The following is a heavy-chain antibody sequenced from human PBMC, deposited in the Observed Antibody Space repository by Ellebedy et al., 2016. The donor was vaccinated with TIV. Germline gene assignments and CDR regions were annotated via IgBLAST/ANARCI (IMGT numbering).Heavy chain of an antibody. CDR1: GFTFSGYS. CDR2: ISSSSSTI. D-gene: IGHD4-17*01. J-gene: IGHJ6*02. CDR3: ARENGVTTRPMDV. V-gene: IGHV3-48*04. Sequence: GGSLRLXCVASGFTFSGYSMNWVRQAPGKGLEWVSYISSSSSTIYYADSVKGRFTISRDNAKNSLYLQMNSLRAEDTAVYYCARENGVTTRPMDVWGQGTTVTVSS.